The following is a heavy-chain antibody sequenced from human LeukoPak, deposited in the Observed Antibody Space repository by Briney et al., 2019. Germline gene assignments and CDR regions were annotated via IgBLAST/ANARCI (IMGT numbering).Heavy chain of an antibody. D-gene: IGHD6-13*01. CDR3: ARDRRLIAAARDAFDI. CDR2: INAGNGNT. Sequence: ASVKVSCKASGGTFSSYAISWVRQAPGQRLEWMGWINAGNGNTKYSQKFQGRVTITTDESTSTAYMELSSLRSEDTAVYYCARDRRLIAAARDAFDIWGQGTMVTVSS. V-gene: IGHV1-3*01. CDR1: GGTFSSYA. J-gene: IGHJ3*02.